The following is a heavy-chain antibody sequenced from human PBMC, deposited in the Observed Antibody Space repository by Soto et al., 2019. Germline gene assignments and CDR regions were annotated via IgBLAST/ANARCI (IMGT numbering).Heavy chain of an antibody. J-gene: IGHJ6*02. Sequence: QVYLVESGGGVVQPGRSLRLSCAASGFTFSNYAMHWVRQAPGKGLEWVTLISKNGSPTYYADSVKGRFTISRDNSRNTLYLQIHSLRADDTAVYYCARDAQYISSGIDGLDVWGQGTTVTVSS. CDR1: GFTFSNYA. CDR2: ISKNGSPT. CDR3: ARDAQYISSGIDGLDV. D-gene: IGHD3-10*01. V-gene: IGHV3-30*04.